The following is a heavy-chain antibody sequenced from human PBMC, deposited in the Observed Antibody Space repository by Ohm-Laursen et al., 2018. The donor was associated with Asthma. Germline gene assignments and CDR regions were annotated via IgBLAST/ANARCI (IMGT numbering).Heavy chain of an antibody. CDR2: ISGSGGST. Sequence: SLRLSCAAPGFTFSSYAMSWVRQAPGRGLEWVSAISGSGGSTYYADSVKGRFTISRDNSKNTLYLQMNSLRAEDTAVYYCAKDAAARRFFDYWGQGTLVTVSS. J-gene: IGHJ4*02. CDR3: AKDAAARRFFDY. V-gene: IGHV3-23*01. CDR1: GFTFSSYA. D-gene: IGHD6-6*01.